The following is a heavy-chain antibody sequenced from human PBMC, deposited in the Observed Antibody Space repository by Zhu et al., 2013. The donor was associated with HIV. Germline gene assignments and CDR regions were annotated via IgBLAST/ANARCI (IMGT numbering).Heavy chain of an antibody. CDR2: ISGNNDDA. CDR3: ARDYYSDYVFDY. Sequence: QVQLVQSGGEVKKPGASVKVSCKASGYSFTSYGISWVRQAPGQGLEWMGWISGNNDDANIVQRFQGRVTMTTDTSTTTAYMELRSLRSDDTAVFYCARDYYSDYVFDYWGQGTLVTVSS. V-gene: IGHV1-18*01. J-gene: IGHJ4*02. D-gene: IGHD4-17*01. CDR1: GYSFTSYG.